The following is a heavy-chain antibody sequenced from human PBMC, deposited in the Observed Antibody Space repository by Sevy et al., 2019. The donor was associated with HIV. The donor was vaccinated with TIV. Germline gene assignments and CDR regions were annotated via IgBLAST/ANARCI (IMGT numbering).Heavy chain of an antibody. Sequence: GGSLRLSCATSGFAVSNFAMSWVRQAPGKGLEWVSGISASGSATHYADSVKGRFTISRDISKNTLYLQMNSLRAEDAAVYVWATGLRGNYVSTIDVWGRGTLVTVSS. J-gene: IGHJ4*02. CDR3: ATGLRGNYVSTIDV. D-gene: IGHD3-16*01. CDR1: GFAVSNFA. CDR2: ISASGSAT. V-gene: IGHV3-23*01.